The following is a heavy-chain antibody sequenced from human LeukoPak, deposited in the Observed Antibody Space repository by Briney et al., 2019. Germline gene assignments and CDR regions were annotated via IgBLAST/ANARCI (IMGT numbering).Heavy chain of an antibody. J-gene: IGHJ4*02. V-gene: IGHV4-34*01. D-gene: IGHD2-8*01. CDR3: ARCLEYCTNGVCYPVDY. CDR2: INHSGST. CDR1: GGSFSGYY. Sequence: SETLSLTCAVCGGSFSGYYWSWIRQPPGKGLEWIGEINHSGSTNYNPSLKSRVTISVDTSKNQFSLKLSSVTAADTAVYYCARCLEYCTNGVCYPVDYWGQGTLVTVSS.